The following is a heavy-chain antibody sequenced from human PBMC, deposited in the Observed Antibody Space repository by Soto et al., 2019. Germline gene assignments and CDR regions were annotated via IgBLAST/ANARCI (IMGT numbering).Heavy chain of an antibody. J-gene: IGHJ6*02. D-gene: IGHD2-15*01. V-gene: IGHV3-30-3*01. CDR1: GFTFSSYA. Sequence: GGSLRLSCAASGFTFSSYAMHWVRQAPGKGLEWVAVISYDGSNKYYADSVRGRFTISRDNSKNTLYLQMDSLRAEDTAVYYCARDQVGGSPSFRYDMDVWGQGTTVTVSS. CDR3: ARDQVGGSPSFRYDMDV. CDR2: ISYDGSNK.